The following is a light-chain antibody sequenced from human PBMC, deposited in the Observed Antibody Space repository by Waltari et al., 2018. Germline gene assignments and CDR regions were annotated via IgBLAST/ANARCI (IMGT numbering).Light chain of an antibody. Sequence: QSVLTQPPSVSEAPRQRVTISCSGSSSNIGNNAVNWYQQLPGKAPKLLIYYDDLLPSGVSDRFSGSKSGTSASLAISGLQSEDEADYYCAEWDDSLNGVVFGGGTKLTVL. CDR1: SSNIGNNA. J-gene: IGLJ2*01. V-gene: IGLV1-36*01. CDR3: AEWDDSLNGVV. CDR2: YDD.